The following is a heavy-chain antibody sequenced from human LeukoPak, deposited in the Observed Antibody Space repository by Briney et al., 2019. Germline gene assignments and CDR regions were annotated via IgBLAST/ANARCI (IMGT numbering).Heavy chain of an antibody. CDR3: AKDLRYYGSGSYQFDY. D-gene: IGHD3-10*01. Sequence: GGSLRLSCAASGFTFSSYAMSWVRQAPGKGLEWVSAISGGGGSTYYADSVKGRFTISRDNSKNTLYLQMNSLRAEDTAVYYCAKDLRYYGSGSYQFDYWGQGTLVTVSS. J-gene: IGHJ4*02. V-gene: IGHV3-23*01. CDR1: GFTFSSYA. CDR2: ISGGGGST.